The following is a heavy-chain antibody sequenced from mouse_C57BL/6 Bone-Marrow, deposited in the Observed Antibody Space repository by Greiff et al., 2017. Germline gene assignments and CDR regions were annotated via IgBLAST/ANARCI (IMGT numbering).Heavy chain of an antibody. CDR3: SSYRDYSYTPYSMDY. CDR2: IDPSDSYT. D-gene: IGHD2-12*01. J-gene: IGHJ4*01. Sequence: QVQLQQPGAELVKPGASVKLSCKASGYTFTSYWMQWVKQRPGQGLEWIGAIDPSDSYTNYNQKFKGKATLTVDTSSSTAYMQLSSLTSEDSAVYDCSSYRDYSYTPYSMDYWGQGTSVTVSA. CDR1: GYTFTSYW. V-gene: IGHV1-50*01.